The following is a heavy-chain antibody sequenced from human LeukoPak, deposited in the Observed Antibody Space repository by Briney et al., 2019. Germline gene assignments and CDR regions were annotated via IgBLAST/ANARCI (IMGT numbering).Heavy chain of an antibody. D-gene: IGHD2-21*02. Sequence: ASVKVSCKASGYTFTSYGISWVRQAPGQGLEWMGWISAYNGNTNYAQKLQGRVTMTTDTSTSTAYMELRSLRSDDTAVYYCVRNYCGGDCYPAWYYYGMDVWGQGTTVTVSS. J-gene: IGHJ6*02. CDR3: VRNYCGGDCYPAWYYYGMDV. CDR1: GYTFTSYG. CDR2: ISAYNGNT. V-gene: IGHV1-18*01.